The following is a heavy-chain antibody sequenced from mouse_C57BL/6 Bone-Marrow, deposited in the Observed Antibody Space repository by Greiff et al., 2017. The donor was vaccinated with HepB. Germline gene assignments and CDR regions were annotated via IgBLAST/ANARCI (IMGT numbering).Heavy chain of an antibody. CDR3: ARSLYYYGSSYAMDY. Sequence: QVQLQQPGAELVMPGASVKLSCKASGYTFTSYWMHWVKQRPGQGLEWIGEIDPSDSYTNYNQKFKGKSTLTVDKSSSTAYMQLSSLTSEDSAVYYCARSLYYYGSSYAMDYWGQGTSVTVSS. CDR2: IDPSDSYT. CDR1: GYTFTSYW. J-gene: IGHJ4*01. V-gene: IGHV1-69*01. D-gene: IGHD1-1*01.